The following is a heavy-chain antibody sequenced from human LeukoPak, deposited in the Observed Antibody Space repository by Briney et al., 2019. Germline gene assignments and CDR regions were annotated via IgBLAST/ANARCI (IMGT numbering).Heavy chain of an antibody. J-gene: IGHJ6*03. CDR3: ARSSELYMDV. CDR1: GGSISSYY. D-gene: IGHD1-26*01. V-gene: IGHV4-59*01. Sequence: SETLSLTCTVSGGSISSYYWNWIRQPPGKGLEWIGYIYYSGTTNYNPSLRSRVSMSVDTSKNQFSLRLSSVTAADTAMYYCARSSELYMDVWGKGTTVTVSS. CDR2: IYYSGTT.